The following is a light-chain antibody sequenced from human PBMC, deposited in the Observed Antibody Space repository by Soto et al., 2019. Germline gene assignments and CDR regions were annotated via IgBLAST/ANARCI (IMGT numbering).Light chain of an antibody. CDR1: SSNIGTNA. V-gene: IGLV1-44*01. CDR3: AAWDDSLNGYV. J-gene: IGLJ1*01. Sequence: QSVLTQPPSASGTPGQRVTISCSGGSSNIGTNAVNWYQQLPGTAPKLLIYNNNQRPSRVPDRFSGSKSGTSASLAISGLQSEDEADYYCAAWDDSLNGYVFGTGPKLTVL. CDR2: NNN.